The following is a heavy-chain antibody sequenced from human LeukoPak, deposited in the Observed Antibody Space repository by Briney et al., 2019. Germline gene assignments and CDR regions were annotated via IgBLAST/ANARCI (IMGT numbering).Heavy chain of an antibody. CDR1: GGSFSGYY. Sequence: SETLSLTCAVYGGSFSGYYWSWIRQPPGKGLEWIGEINHSGSTNYNPSLKSRVTISVDTSKNQFSLKVSSVTAADTAVYYCARLCTSTSCYRDLDYWGQGTLVTVSS. CDR2: INHSGST. D-gene: IGHD2-2*01. V-gene: IGHV4-34*01. CDR3: ARLCTSTSCYRDLDY. J-gene: IGHJ4*01.